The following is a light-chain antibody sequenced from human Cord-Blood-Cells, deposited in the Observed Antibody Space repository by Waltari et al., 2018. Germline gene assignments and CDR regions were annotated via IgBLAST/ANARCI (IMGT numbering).Light chain of an antibody. CDR1: QGISSY. Sequence: AIRMTQSPFSLSASVGDRVTITCWASQGISSYLAWYQQKPAKAPKLFIYYASSLQSGVPSRFSGSGSGTDYTLTIRSLQPEDCATYYCQQYYSTPPFTFGPGTKVDIK. CDR2: YAS. J-gene: IGKJ3*01. CDR3: QQYYSTPPFT. V-gene: IGKV1D-43*01.